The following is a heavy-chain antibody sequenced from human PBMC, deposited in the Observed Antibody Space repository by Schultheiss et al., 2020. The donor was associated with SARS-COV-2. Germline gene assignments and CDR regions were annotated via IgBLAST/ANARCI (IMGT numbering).Heavy chain of an antibody. CDR1: GGSFSGYY. D-gene: IGHD3-10*01. CDR2: INHSGST. CDR3: ARDQAHYYGSGSYRYYFDY. Sequence: SETLSLTCAVYGGSFSGYYWSWIRQPPGKGLEWIGEINHSGSTNYNPSLKSRVTISVDTSKNQFSLKLSSVTAADTAVYYCARDQAHYYGSGSYRYYFDYWGQGTLVTVSS. V-gene: IGHV4-34*01. J-gene: IGHJ4*02.